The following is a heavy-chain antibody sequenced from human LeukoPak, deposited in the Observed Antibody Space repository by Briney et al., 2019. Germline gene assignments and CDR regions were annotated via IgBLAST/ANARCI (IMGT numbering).Heavy chain of an antibody. Sequence: PGRSLRLSCAAPGFTFRSYGMHWVRQAPGKGLEWVAIVWYDGNNKYYADSVKGRFTVSRDNSKDTVSLQLNSLRAEDTAVYYCARGSGAAAGAFDYWGQGTLVTVPS. J-gene: IGHJ4*02. D-gene: IGHD6-13*01. V-gene: IGHV3-33*01. CDR3: ARGSGAAAGAFDY. CDR1: GFTFRSYG. CDR2: VWYDGNNK.